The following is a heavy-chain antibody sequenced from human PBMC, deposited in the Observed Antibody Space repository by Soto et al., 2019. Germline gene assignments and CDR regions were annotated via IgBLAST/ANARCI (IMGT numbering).Heavy chain of an antibody. D-gene: IGHD3-9*01. Sequence: QVQLVQSGAEVKKPGSSVKVSCKASGGTFSSYAISWVRQAPGQGLEWMGGIIPIFGTANYAQKVQGRVTITADESTSTAYMELSSQRSEDTAVYYCARGCYDILTCYPPPHYGMDVWGQGTTVTVSS. V-gene: IGHV1-69*12. CDR1: GGTFSSYA. CDR2: IIPIFGTA. J-gene: IGHJ6*02. CDR3: ARGCYDILTCYPPPHYGMDV.